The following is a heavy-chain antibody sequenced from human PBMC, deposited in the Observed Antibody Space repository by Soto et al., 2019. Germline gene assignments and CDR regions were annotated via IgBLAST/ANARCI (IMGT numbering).Heavy chain of an antibody. J-gene: IGHJ6*02. Sequence: SETLSLTCTVSGDSISSYYWIWIRQPPGKGLEWIGYIYYSGSTNYNPSLKSRVTISIDTSKNQFSLKLSSVTAADTAVYYCARQLYLYGMDVWGQGTTVTVSS. D-gene: IGHD2-8*01. CDR3: ARQLYLYGMDV. V-gene: IGHV4-59*01. CDR1: GDSISSYY. CDR2: IYYSGST.